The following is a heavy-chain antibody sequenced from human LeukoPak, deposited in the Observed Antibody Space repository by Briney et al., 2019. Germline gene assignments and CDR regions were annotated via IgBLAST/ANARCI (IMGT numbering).Heavy chain of an antibody. CDR1: GYTFTSYD. D-gene: IGHD6-13*01. V-gene: IGHV1-2*02. J-gene: IGHJ5*02. Sequence: ASVKVSCKASGYTFTSYDINWVRQATGQGLEWMGWINPKSGGANYAQKFQGRVTMTRDTSISTAYMELSRLRSDDTAVYYCARVPRPLAAAASRRQGGWFDPWGQGTLVTVSS. CDR3: ARVPRPLAAAASRRQGGWFDP. CDR2: INPKSGGA.